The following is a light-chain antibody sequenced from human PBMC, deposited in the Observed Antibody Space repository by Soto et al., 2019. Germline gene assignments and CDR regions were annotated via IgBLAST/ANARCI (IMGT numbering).Light chain of an antibody. Sequence: ALTQPASVSGSPGQSITISCTGTSSDVGGYNYVSWYQQHPGKAPKLMIYDVSSRPSGVSNRFSGSKSGNTASLTISGLQAEDEADYYCSSYTSSTTEVFGTGTKVTVL. CDR2: DVS. CDR1: SSDVGGYNY. CDR3: SSYTSSTTEV. V-gene: IGLV2-14*01. J-gene: IGLJ1*01.